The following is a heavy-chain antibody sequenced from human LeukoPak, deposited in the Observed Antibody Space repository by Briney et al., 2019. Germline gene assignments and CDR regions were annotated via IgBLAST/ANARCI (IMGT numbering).Heavy chain of an antibody. CDR2: LYTSGST. J-gene: IGHJ4*02. CDR1: GGSISSGSYY. V-gene: IGHV4-61*02. D-gene: IGHD2-21*01. CDR3: ARDRGYCGGDCYANDY. Sequence: SQTLSLTCTVSGGSISSGSYYWSRIRQPAGKGLEWIGRLYTSGSTSYNPSLKSRVAISVDTSKNQFSLTLTSVTAADTAVYYCARDRGYCGGDCYANDYWGQGTLVIVSS.